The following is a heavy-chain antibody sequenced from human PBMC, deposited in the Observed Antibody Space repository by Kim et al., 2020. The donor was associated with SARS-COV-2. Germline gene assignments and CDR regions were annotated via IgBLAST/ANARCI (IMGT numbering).Heavy chain of an antibody. CDR2: IYPGDSRT. V-gene: IGHV5-51*01. CDR1: GYTFSGWW. Sequence: GESLKISCKGSGYTFSGWWIGWMRQQPGKGLEWMGIIYPGDSRTKYSPSFQGQITISADKFTNTAYLQWNSLQASDTAMYFCARFSGSKLEHNWFDPWGQGTLVTVSS. J-gene: IGHJ5*02. CDR3: ARFSGSKLEHNWFDP. D-gene: IGHD2-15*01.